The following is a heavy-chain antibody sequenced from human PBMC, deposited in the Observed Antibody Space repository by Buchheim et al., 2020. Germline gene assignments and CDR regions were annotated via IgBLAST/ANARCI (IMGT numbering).Heavy chain of an antibody. CDR1: GYSFINYW. D-gene: IGHD5-18*01. J-gene: IGHJ4*02. CDR3: ARHVRGYSYSPNSDY. Sequence: EVQLVQSGAEVKKPGESLRISCKASGYSFINYWIIWVRQMPGKGLEWMGRIDPSDCYTSYSPSFKGHVTISTDKYRSNAYPQWNSLKASDTAVYYCARHVRGYSYSPNSDYWGQGTL. CDR2: IDPSDCYT. V-gene: IGHV5-10-1*01.